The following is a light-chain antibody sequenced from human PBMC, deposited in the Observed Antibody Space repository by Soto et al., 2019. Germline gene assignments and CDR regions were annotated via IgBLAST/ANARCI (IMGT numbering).Light chain of an antibody. V-gene: IGKV3-15*01. CDR1: QSVSSN. J-gene: IGKJ1*01. Sequence: EIVMTQSPATLSVSPGERATLSCRASQSVSSNLAWYQQKPGQAPRLLIYGASTRATGIPDRFSGSGSGTEFTLTICSLQSEDFAVYYCQQYNNWSPWTFGQGTKVEIK. CDR3: QQYNNWSPWT. CDR2: GAS.